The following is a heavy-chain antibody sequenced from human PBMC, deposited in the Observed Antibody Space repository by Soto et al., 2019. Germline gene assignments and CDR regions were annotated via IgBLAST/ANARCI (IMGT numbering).Heavy chain of an antibody. D-gene: IGHD3-22*01. Sequence: GAAVKVCCKASGYTFTSYGISWVRQATGQGLEWMGWISAYNGNTNYAQKLQGRVTMTTDTSTSTAYMELRSLRSDDTAVYYCARDPYRYDSSGQKRNDYWGQGTLVPVSS. CDR1: GYTFTSYG. J-gene: IGHJ4*02. CDR2: ISAYNGNT. CDR3: ARDPYRYDSSGQKRNDY. V-gene: IGHV1-18*01.